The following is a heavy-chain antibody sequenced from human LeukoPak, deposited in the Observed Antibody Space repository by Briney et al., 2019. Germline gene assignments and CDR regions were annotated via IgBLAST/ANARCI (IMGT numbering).Heavy chain of an antibody. CDR1: GGSISSGSYY. J-gene: IGHJ5*02. CDR2: IYTSGST. D-gene: IGHD3-10*01. Sequence: TLSLTCTVSGGSISSGSYYWSWIRQPAGKGLEWIGRIYTSGSTNYNPSLKSRVTISVDTSKNQFSLKLSSVTAADTAVYYCASTGVRGFPNNWFDPWGQGTLVTVSS. V-gene: IGHV4-61*02. CDR3: ASTGVRGFPNNWFDP.